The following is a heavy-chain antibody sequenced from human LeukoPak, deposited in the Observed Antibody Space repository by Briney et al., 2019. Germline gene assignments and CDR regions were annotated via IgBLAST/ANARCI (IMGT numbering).Heavy chain of an antibody. CDR3: ATIKEANDAFDI. J-gene: IGHJ3*02. CDR1: GFTFINAW. Sequence: GGSLRLSCSASGFTFINAWMTWVRQAPGKGLEWVGRIRSKRDGGTADYAAPVTGRFTISRGDSRNALILQMNSLKTEDTAVYYCATIKEANDAFDIWGQGTVVTVSS. V-gene: IGHV3-15*01. CDR2: IRSKRDGGTA.